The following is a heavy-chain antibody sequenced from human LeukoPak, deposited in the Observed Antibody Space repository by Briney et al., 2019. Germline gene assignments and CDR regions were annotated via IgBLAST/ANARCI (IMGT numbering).Heavy chain of an antibody. D-gene: IGHD3-22*01. Sequence: GGSLRLSCAASGFTFSSYAMSWVRQAPGKGLEWVSAITGSGGSTYYADSVKGRFTISRDNSKNTLYLQMNSLRAEDTAVYYCARDPFGNYDTLYWGQGTLVTVSS. V-gene: IGHV3-23*01. CDR2: ITGSGGST. CDR3: ARDPFGNYDTLY. J-gene: IGHJ4*02. CDR1: GFTFSSYA.